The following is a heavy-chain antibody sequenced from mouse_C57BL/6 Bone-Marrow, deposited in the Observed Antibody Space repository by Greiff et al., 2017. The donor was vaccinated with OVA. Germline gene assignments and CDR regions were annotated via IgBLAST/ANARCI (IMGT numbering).Heavy chain of an antibody. CDR3: ARSDGSRDY. CDR2: IDPSDSET. CDR1: GYTFTSYW. Sequence: QVQLQQPGAELVRPGSSVKLSCKASGYTFTSYWMHWVKQRPIQGLEWIGNIDPSDSETHYNQKFKDKATLTVDKSSSTAYMQLSSQTSEDSAVYYCARSDGSRDYWGQGTTLTVSS. J-gene: IGHJ2*01. V-gene: IGHV1-52*01. D-gene: IGHD1-1*01.